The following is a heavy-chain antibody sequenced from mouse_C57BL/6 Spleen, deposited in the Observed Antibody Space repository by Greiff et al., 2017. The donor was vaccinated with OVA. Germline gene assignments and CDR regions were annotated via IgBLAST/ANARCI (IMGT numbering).Heavy chain of an antibody. Sequence: EVKLMESGGGLVKPGGSLKLSCAASGFTFSSYAMSWVRQTPEKRLEWVATISDGGSYTYYPDNVKGRFTISRDNAKNNLYLQMSHLKSEDTAMYYCARDGNYDYDGRFAYWGQGTLVTVSA. V-gene: IGHV5-4*01. CDR2: ISDGGSYT. J-gene: IGHJ3*01. D-gene: IGHD2-4*01. CDR1: GFTFSSYA. CDR3: ARDGNYDYDGRFAY.